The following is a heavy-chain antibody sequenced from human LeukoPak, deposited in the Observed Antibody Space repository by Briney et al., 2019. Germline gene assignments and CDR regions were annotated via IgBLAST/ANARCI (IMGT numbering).Heavy chain of an antibody. CDR3: AKGDNDILTGYYNSFDY. CDR1: GFTFSSYS. V-gene: IGHV3-21*01. D-gene: IGHD3-9*01. Sequence: GGSLRLSCAASGFTFSSYSMNWVRQAPGKGLEWVSSISSSSSYIYYADSVKGRFTISRDNAKNSLYLQMNSLRAEDTAVYYCAKGDNDILTGYYNSFDYWGQGTLVTVSS. J-gene: IGHJ4*02. CDR2: ISSSSSYI.